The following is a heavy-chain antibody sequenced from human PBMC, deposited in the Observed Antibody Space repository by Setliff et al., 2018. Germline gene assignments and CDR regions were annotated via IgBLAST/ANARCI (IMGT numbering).Heavy chain of an antibody. Sequence: PSETLSLTCTAYGGTFSDYYWTWIRQPPGKGLEWIGEINHSGTTNYNPSLKSRVTISVDTSKNQFSLTMSSVTAADAAVYYYARGRNVAARLLDTWGQGSRVTVSS. V-gene: IGHV4-34*01. CDR3: ARGRNVAARLLDT. D-gene: IGHD6-6*01. CDR1: GGTFSDYY. J-gene: IGHJ5*02. CDR2: INHSGTT.